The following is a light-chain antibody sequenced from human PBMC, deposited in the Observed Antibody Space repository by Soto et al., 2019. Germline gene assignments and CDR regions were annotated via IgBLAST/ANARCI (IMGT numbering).Light chain of an antibody. J-gene: IGKJ1*01. CDR2: RAS. CDR1: QSISNF. V-gene: IGKV1-39*01. Sequence: DVQMTQSPSSLSASVGDGVTITCRASQSISNFLSWYQHKPGRAPNLLIYRASNLHSGVPSRFSGSGSGTDFTLTISNLQPEDFATYYCQQSHTSRAFGQGTKVEF. CDR3: QQSHTSRA.